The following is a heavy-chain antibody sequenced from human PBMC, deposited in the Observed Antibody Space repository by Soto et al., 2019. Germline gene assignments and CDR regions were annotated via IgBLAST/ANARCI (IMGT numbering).Heavy chain of an antibody. D-gene: IGHD5-12*01. V-gene: IGHV3-9*01. CDR2: ISWNSGSI. J-gene: IGHJ6*03. Sequence: EVQLVESGGGLVQPGRSLRLSCAASGFTFDDYAMHWVRHAPGKGLEWVSGISWNSGSIGYADSVKGRFTISRDNAKNSLYLQMNSLRAEDTALYYCAKGGNSGYENYYYMDVWGKGTTVTVSS. CDR1: GFTFDDYA. CDR3: AKGGNSGYENYYYMDV.